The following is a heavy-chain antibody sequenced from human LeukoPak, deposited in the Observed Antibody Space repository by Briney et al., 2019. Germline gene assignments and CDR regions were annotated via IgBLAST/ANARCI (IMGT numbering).Heavy chain of an antibody. CDR3: AREGRMSMGIEY. V-gene: IGHV4-4*07. J-gene: IGHJ4*02. CDR1: GGSISSYY. Sequence: PSETLSLTCTVSGGSISSYYWSWIRQPAGKGLEWIGRIYSTGSTNYNPSLKSRVTMSVDTSKNQFSLRLRSVTAADTAVYFCAREGRMSMGIEYWGQGTLVTVSS. D-gene: IGHD4/OR15-4a*01. CDR2: IYSTGST.